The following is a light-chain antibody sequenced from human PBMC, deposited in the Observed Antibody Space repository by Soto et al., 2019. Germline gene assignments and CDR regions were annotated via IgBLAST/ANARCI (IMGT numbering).Light chain of an antibody. CDR2: YDS. CDR3: QVWYSSSDHVV. V-gene: IGLV3-21*04. Sequence: SYELTQPPSVSVAPGKTARITCGVNNIGSKSVHWYQQKPGQAPVLVIYYDSDRPSGIPERFSGSNSGNTATLTISRVEDWDEADYYCQVWYSSSDHVVFGGGTKVTVL. J-gene: IGLJ2*01. CDR1: NIGSKS.